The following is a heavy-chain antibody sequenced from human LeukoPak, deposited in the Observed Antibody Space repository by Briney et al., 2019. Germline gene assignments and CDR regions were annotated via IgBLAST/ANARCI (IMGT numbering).Heavy chain of an antibody. CDR3: ARQDVPPGIAAANDY. J-gene: IGHJ4*02. Sequence: SETLSLTCTVSGGSISSSSYYWGWIRQPPGKGLEWIGSIYYSGSTYYNPSLKSRVTISVDTSKNQFSLKLGSVTAADTAVYYCARQDVPPGIAAANDYWGQGTLVTVSS. V-gene: IGHV4-39*01. CDR2: IYYSGST. CDR1: GGSISSSSYY. D-gene: IGHD6-13*01.